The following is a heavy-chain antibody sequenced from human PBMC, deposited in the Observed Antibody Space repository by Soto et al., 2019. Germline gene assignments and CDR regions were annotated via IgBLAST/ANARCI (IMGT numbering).Heavy chain of an antibody. CDR3: GRKPY. J-gene: IGHJ4*02. Sequence: QVQLVQSGAEVKKPGSSVKVSCKASGGTFSSYTISWVRQAPGQGLEWMGRIIPILGIANYAQKFQGRVTITANKPTSTAYRGLSSRSSGARAVFYGGRKPYWAQGPLFPVPS. V-gene: IGHV1-69*02. CDR1: GGTFSSYT. CDR2: IIPILGIA.